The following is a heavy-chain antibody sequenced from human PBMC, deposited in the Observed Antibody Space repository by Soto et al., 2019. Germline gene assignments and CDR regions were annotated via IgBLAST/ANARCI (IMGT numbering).Heavy chain of an antibody. Sequence: PGGSLRLSCAASGFTFDDYAMYWVRQAPGKGLEWVSGISWNSEYIGYADSVKGRFTISRDNAKNSLYLQMNSLRTEDTALYYCVKSVKSVAATAYDIWGQGTMVTVSS. J-gene: IGHJ3*02. CDR3: VKSVKSVAATAYDI. V-gene: IGHV3-9*01. D-gene: IGHD6-19*01. CDR2: ISWNSEYI. CDR1: GFTFDDYA.